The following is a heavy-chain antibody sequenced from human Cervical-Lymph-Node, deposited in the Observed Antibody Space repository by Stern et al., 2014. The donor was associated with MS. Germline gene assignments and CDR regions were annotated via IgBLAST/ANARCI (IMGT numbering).Heavy chain of an antibody. J-gene: IGHJ4*02. CDR2: ISISNDNI. CDR3: ARPTSSGWYSFDS. CDR1: GYTFSRYP. Sequence: QVQLVQSGAEVKKPGASVKVSCKASGYTFSRYPITWVRQAPGQGLEWMGWISISNDNIKYAQQFQDRVTMTTNTSTSTAYIQLRSLRSDDTAVYYCARPTSSGWYSFDSWGQGTLVTVSS. V-gene: IGHV1-18*01. D-gene: IGHD6-19*01.